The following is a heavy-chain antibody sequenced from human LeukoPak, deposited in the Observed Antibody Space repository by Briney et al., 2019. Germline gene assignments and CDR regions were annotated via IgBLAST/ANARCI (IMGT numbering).Heavy chain of an antibody. D-gene: IGHD3-10*01. V-gene: IGHV5-51*01. CDR2: INPGDSDT. J-gene: IGHJ3*01. Sequence: GESPKISCKGSGYSFASYWIGWVRQMPGKGLEWMGIINPGDSDTRYSPSFQGQVTISADKSISTAYLQWSSLKASDTAMYYCARRAVREGDAFDFWGPGTMVTVSS. CDR1: GYSFASYW. CDR3: ARRAVREGDAFDF.